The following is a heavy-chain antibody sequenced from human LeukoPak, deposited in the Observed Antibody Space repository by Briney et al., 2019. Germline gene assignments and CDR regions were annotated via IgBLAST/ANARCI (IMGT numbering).Heavy chain of an antibody. V-gene: IGHV1-2*02. Sequence: ASVKVSCTASGYIFTAYYMHWVRQVPGQGLEWMGWINPNSGGTNYAQTFQGRVSMTRDTSISTAYMELNRLRSDDTAVYYCARDRDGYNWGQGTLVTVSS. CDR2: INPNSGGT. CDR3: ARDRDGYN. J-gene: IGHJ4*02. CDR1: GYIFTAYY. D-gene: IGHD5-24*01.